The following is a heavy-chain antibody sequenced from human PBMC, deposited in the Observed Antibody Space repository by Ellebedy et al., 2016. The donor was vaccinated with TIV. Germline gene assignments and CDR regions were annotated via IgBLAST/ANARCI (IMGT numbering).Heavy chain of an antibody. CDR3: ARGYDSSGYAGLHAFDI. Sequence: ASVKVSXXASGGTFSSYAISWVRQAPGQGLEWMGWINPNSGGTNYAQKFQGWVTMTRDTSISTAYMELSRLRSDDTAVYYCARGYDSSGYAGLHAFDIWGQGTMVTVSS. CDR2: INPNSGGT. V-gene: IGHV1-2*04. J-gene: IGHJ3*02. CDR1: GGTFSSYA. D-gene: IGHD3-22*01.